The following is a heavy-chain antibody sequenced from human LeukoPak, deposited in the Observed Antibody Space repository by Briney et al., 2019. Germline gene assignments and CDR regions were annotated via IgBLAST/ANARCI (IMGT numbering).Heavy chain of an antibody. V-gene: IGHV1-69*06. J-gene: IGHJ4*02. CDR2: IIPIFGTA. CDR3: ARLIAAAECYFDY. Sequence: SVKVSCKASGGTFSSYAISWVRQAPGQGLEWMGGIIPIFGTANYAQKFQGRVTITADKSTSTAYMELSSLRSEDTAVYYCARLIAAAECYFDYWGQGTLVTVSS. CDR1: GGTFSSYA. D-gene: IGHD6-13*01.